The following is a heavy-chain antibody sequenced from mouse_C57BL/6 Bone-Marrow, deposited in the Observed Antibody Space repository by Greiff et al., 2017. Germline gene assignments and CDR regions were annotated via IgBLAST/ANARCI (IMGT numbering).Heavy chain of an antibody. Sequence: VQLKESGGDLVKPGGSLKLSCAASGFTFSSYGMSWVRQTPDKRLEWVATISSGGSYTYYPDSVKGRFTISRDNAKNTLYLQMSSLKSEDTAMYYCARHTHTYFDVWGTGTTVTVSS. J-gene: IGHJ1*03. CDR3: ARHTHTYFDV. V-gene: IGHV5-6*01. CDR2: ISSGGSYT. CDR1: GFTFSSYG.